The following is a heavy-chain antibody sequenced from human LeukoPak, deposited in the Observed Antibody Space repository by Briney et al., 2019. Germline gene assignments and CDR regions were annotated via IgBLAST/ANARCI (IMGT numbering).Heavy chain of an antibody. CDR3: ARERQSSSSNWFDP. Sequence: PSETLSLTCTVSGGSISSGGSYWSWIRQHPGKGLEWIGYIYYSGSTYYNPSLKSRVTISVDTSKNQFSLKLSSVTAADTAVYYCARERQSSSSNWFDPWGQGTLVTVSS. CDR1: GGSISSGGSY. CDR2: IYYSGST. V-gene: IGHV4-31*03. J-gene: IGHJ5*02. D-gene: IGHD6-6*01.